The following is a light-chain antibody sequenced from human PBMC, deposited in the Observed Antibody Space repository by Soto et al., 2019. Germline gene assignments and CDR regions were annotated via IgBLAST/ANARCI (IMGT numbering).Light chain of an antibody. J-gene: IGKJ4*01. CDR1: QSVSSSY. Sequence: EIVLTQSPGTLSLSPGERATLSCRASQSVSSSYLAWYQQKPGQAPRLLIYDASTRATGIPDRFSGSGSETEFTLTISSLQSEDYAIYYCQQFSSYPLTFGGGTMVDIK. CDR2: DAS. CDR3: QQFSSYPLT. V-gene: IGKV3-20*01.